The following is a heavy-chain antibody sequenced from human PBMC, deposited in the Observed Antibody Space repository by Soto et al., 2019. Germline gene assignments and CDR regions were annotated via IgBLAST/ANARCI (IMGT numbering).Heavy chain of an antibody. CDR1: GYTFTSYG. Sequence: ASVKVSCKASGYTFTSYGISWVRQAPGQGLEWMGWISAYNGNTNYAQKLQGRVTMTTDTSTSTAHMELRSLRSDDTAVYYCAREGYCSSTSCYPLGYYGMDVWGQGTTVTVSS. D-gene: IGHD2-2*01. J-gene: IGHJ6*02. V-gene: IGHV1-18*01. CDR3: AREGYCSSTSCYPLGYYGMDV. CDR2: ISAYNGNT.